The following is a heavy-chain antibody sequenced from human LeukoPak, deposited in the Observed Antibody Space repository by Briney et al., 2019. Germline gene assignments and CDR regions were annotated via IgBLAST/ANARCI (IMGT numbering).Heavy chain of an antibody. J-gene: IGHJ4*02. CDR1: GGSISSYY. D-gene: IGHD3-22*01. Sequence: SETLSLTCTVSGGSISSYYWSWIRQPPGKGLEWIGYIYYSGSTNYNPSLKSRVTISVDTSKNQFSLKLSSVTAADTAVYYCARDADDSGGYGFDYWGQGTLVTVSS. CDR2: IYYSGST. V-gene: IGHV4-59*01. CDR3: ARDADDSGGYGFDY.